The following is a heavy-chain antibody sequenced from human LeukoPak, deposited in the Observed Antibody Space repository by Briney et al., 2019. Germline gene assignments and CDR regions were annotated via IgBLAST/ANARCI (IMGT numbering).Heavy chain of an antibody. V-gene: IGHV3-33*01. CDR1: GFTFSSYG. CDR2: IWYDGSNK. Sequence: GGSLRLSCAASGFTFSSYGMHWVRQAPGKGLEWVAVIWYDGSNKYYADSVKGRFTISGDNSKNTLYLQMNSLRAEDTAVYYCARELGYGHGFDYWGQGTLVTVSS. J-gene: IGHJ4*02. CDR3: ARELGYGHGFDY. D-gene: IGHD5-18*01.